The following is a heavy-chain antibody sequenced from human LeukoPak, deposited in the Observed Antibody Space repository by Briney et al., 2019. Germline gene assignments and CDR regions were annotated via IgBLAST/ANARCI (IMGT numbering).Heavy chain of an antibody. CDR2: IFCSGGT. J-gene: IGHJ4*02. CDR1: GTSISTNY. CDR3: ARHVDY. V-gene: IGHV4-59*08. Sequence: NPSETLSLTCSVSGTSISTNYWSWIRQPPGKGLEWLGCIFCSGGTNYKPSLKSRITISVDTSKNQLPLRLSSVTAADTAVYYCARHVDYWGQGTLVTVSS.